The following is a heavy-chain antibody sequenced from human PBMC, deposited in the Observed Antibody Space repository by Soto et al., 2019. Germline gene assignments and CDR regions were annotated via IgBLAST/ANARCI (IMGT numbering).Heavy chain of an antibody. CDR2: ISSGSSYI. Sequence: PGGSLRLSCAASGFTFSRYTVTWVRQAPGKGLEWVSSISSGSSYIDYADSLKGRFTVSRDDARNALYLQMNGLRAEDTALYYYATSLTVPWYLFCMDALGQGTTVTVSS. V-gene: IGHV3-21*01. CDR3: ATSLTVPWYLFCMDA. J-gene: IGHJ6*02. D-gene: IGHD6-13*01. CDR1: GFTFSRYT.